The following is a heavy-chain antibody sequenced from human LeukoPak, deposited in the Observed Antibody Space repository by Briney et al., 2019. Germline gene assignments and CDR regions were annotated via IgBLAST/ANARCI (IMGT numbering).Heavy chain of an antibody. CDR3: ARRLSLRFDAFAV. CDR1: GFTFSSYA. J-gene: IGHJ3*01. CDR2: ISGSGGST. D-gene: IGHD3-3*01. V-gene: IGHV3-23*01. Sequence: GGSLRLSCAASGFTFSSYAMSWDRQAPGKGLEWVSAISGSGGSTYYADSVKGRFTISRDTSKNTLFLQMNSLRAEDTALYFCARRLSLRFDAFAVWGPGTVVTVSS.